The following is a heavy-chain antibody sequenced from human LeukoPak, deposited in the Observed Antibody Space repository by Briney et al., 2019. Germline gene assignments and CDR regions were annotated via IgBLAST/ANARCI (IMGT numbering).Heavy chain of an antibody. V-gene: IGHV4-39*07. Sequence: SETLSLTCTVSGGSISSSSYYWGWIRQPPGKGLEWIGSIYYSGSTYYNPSLKSRVTISVDTSKNQFSLKLSSVTAADTAVYYCARDFPHYYDSSGYHYYFDYWGQGTLVTVSS. CDR2: IYYSGST. CDR3: ARDFPHYYDSSGYHYYFDY. CDR1: GGSISSSSYY. J-gene: IGHJ4*02. D-gene: IGHD3-22*01.